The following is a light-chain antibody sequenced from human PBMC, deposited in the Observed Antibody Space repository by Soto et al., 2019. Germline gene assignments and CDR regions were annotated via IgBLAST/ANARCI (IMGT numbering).Light chain of an antibody. CDR1: QDISSY. CDR2: SAS. J-gene: IGKJ1*01. CDR3: QQLNSYPWT. Sequence: IQLTQSPSSLSASVRDRVTIPCRASQDISSYLAWYQQKPGKAPKLLIYSASTLQSGVPSRFSGSGSGTDFTLTISSLQPEDSATYYCQQLNSYPWTFGQGTKVEIK. V-gene: IGKV1-9*01.